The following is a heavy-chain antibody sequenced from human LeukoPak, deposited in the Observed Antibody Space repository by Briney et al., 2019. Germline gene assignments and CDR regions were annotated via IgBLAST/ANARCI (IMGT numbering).Heavy chain of an antibody. CDR1: GVTFSSYG. D-gene: IGHD5-12*01. Sequence: GGSLRLSYAASGVTFSSYGMHWVRQAPGKGLEWVALISSDGDDKLYGDSVKGRFTISRDDSKSTLYLQMNSLRAEDTAVYYCTTKVIRGNSGDDYDDWGQGTLVTVSS. V-gene: IGHV3-30*03. CDR2: ISSDGDDK. CDR3: TTKVIRGNSGDDYDD. J-gene: IGHJ4*02.